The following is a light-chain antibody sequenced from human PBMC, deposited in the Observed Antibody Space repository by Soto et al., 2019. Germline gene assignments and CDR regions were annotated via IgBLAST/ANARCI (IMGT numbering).Light chain of an antibody. CDR1: QSVSNSY. J-gene: IGKJ2*01. CDR3: QQYDSSPQT. Sequence: IVLTQSPATLSLSPGERATLSCGASQSVSNSYIAWYQQKPGLAPRLLIYDASSRATGIPDRFSGSGSGTDFTLTISRLEPEDFAVYYCQQYDSSPQTFGQGTKLEI. CDR2: DAS. V-gene: IGKV3D-20*01.